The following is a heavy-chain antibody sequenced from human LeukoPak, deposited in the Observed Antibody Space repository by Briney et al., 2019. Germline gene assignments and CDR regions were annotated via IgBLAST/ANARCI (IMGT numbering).Heavy chain of an antibody. D-gene: IGHD4-11*01. CDR2: IYYSGST. J-gene: IGHJ6*02. CDR3: ARHQRDYSNSYYYYGMDV. V-gene: IGHV4-61*01. CDR1: GGSVSSGNYY. Sequence: SETLSLTCTVSGGSVSSGNYYWSWIRQPPGKGVGWIGYIYYSGSTNYNPSLRSRVTISVDTSKNQFSLKVSSVTAADTAVYYCARHQRDYSNSYYYYGMDVWGQGTTVAVSS.